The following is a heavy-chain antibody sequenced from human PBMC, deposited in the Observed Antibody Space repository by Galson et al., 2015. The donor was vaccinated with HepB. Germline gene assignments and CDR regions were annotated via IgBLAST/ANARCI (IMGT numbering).Heavy chain of an antibody. J-gene: IGHJ4*02. Sequence: SLRLSCAASGFTFSSYGMHWVRQAPGKGLEWVAVISYDGSNKYYADSVKGRFTISRDNSKNTLYLQMNSLRAEDTAVYYCAKSDYYDSSGGVDYWGQGTLVTVSS. CDR2: ISYDGSNK. CDR3: AKSDYYDSSGGVDY. D-gene: IGHD3-22*01. CDR1: GFTFSSYG. V-gene: IGHV3-30*18.